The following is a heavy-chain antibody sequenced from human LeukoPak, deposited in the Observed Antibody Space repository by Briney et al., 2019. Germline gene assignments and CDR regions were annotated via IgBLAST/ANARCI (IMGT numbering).Heavy chain of an antibody. Sequence: SETLSLTCAVYGGSFSGYYWSWIRQPPGKGLEWIGEINHSGSTNYNPSLKSRVAISVDTSKNQFSLKLSSVTAADTAVYYCARGGKTYYYDSSGYYPLRLFDYWGQGTLVTVSS. CDR2: INHSGST. D-gene: IGHD3-22*01. V-gene: IGHV4-34*01. CDR3: ARGGKTYYYDSSGYYPLRLFDY. CDR1: GGSFSGYY. J-gene: IGHJ4*02.